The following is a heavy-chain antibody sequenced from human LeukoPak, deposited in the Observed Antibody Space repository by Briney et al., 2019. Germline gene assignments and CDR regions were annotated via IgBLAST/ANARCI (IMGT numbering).Heavy chain of an antibody. V-gene: IGHV3-53*01. CDR3: ATTAATYYFDY. D-gene: IGHD6-13*01. Sequence: PGGSLRLSCAASGFTFSSNYMSWVRQAPGKGLEWVSLIYTGGHTYYADSVKGRFTISRDNSKNTLCLQMNSLRAEDTAFYYFATTAATYYFDYWGQGTLVTVSS. J-gene: IGHJ4*02. CDR1: GFTFSSNY. CDR2: IYTGGHT.